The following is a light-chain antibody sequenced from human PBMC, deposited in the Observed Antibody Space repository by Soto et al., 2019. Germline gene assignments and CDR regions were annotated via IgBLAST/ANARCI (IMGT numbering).Light chain of an antibody. Sequence: QPVLTQSPSASASLGASVKLTCTLSSGHSNYAIAWHQQQPEKGPRYLMKLNSDGSHSKGDGIPDRFSGSSSGAERYLTISSLPSEDEADYYCQTWGTGSVVFGGGTKLTVL. CDR1: SGHSNYA. CDR3: QTWGTGSVV. J-gene: IGLJ2*01. CDR2: LNSDGSH. V-gene: IGLV4-69*01.